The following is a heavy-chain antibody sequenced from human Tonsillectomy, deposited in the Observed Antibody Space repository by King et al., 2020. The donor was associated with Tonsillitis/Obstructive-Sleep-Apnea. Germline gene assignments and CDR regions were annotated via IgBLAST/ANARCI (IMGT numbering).Heavy chain of an antibody. CDR1: GFTFSSYW. CDR3: ARDFVVVVSTAAFDI. Sequence: VQLVESGGGLVQPGGSLRLSCAASGFTFSSYWMHWVRQAPGKELVWVSRINSDGSSTKYADSVTGRFTISRDNAKNTLYLQMNRLRAEDTAVYYCARDFVVVVSTAAFDIWGQGTIVTVSS. CDR2: INSDGSST. V-gene: IGHV3-74*01. J-gene: IGHJ3*02. D-gene: IGHD2-15*01.